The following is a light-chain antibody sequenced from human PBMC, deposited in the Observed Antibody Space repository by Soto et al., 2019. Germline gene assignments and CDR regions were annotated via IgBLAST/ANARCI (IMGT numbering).Light chain of an antibody. CDR1: QSVSSNY. CDR3: QQYGSSPLT. V-gene: IGKV3-20*01. J-gene: IGKJ4*01. CDR2: GAS. Sequence: EIVLTQSPDTLSLSPGERATLSCRASQSVSSNYLAWYQQIPGQAPRPLIYGASSRVPGIPDRLSGSGSGTDFTLTISRLEPEDFAVYYCQQYGSSPLTFGGGTKVDIK.